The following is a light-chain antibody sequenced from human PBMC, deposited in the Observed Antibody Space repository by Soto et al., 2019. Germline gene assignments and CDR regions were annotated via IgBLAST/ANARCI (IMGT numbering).Light chain of an antibody. CDR1: QSVSNY. V-gene: IGKV1-39*01. CDR2: FAS. Sequence: IQMTQSPTSLSASVGDRVTITCRASQSVSNYLNWYQQKVGKAPQLLIYFASTLQKGVPSRFSGSGSGTDFTHTISSLQPEDFATYFCQQSYTTPLTFGGGTKV. CDR3: QQSYTTPLT. J-gene: IGKJ4*01.